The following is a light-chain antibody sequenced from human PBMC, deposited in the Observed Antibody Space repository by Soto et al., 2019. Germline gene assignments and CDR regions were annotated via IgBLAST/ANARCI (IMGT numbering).Light chain of an antibody. V-gene: IGKV1-5*03. CDR1: QTISSW. Sequence: DIQMTQSPSTLSGSVGDRVTITCRASQTISSWLAWYQQKPGKAPKLLIYKASTLKSGVPSRFSGSGSGTEFTLTVSSLQPDDSATYYRQQYYRVHTFGKGTKVDIK. CDR2: KAS. CDR3: QQYYRVHT. J-gene: IGKJ2*01.